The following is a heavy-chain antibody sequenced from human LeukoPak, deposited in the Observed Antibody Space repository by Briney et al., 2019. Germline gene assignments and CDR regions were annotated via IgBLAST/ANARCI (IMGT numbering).Heavy chain of an antibody. V-gene: IGHV4-34*01. CDR2: INHSGST. CDR3: ARGRRWSLVAAIYSYYAMDV. D-gene: IGHD4-23*01. Sequence: SETLSLTCAVYGGSFSGYYWSWIRQPPGKGLEWIGEINHSGSTNYNPSLKSRVTISVDKSKNQFSLKLSSVTTADTAVYYCARGRRWSLVAAIYSYYAMDVWGKGTTVTVSS. CDR1: GGSFSGYY. J-gene: IGHJ6*04.